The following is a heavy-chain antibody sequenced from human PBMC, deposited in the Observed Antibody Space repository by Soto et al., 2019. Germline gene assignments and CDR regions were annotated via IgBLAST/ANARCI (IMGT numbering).Heavy chain of an antibody. Sequence: ASVKVSCKASGYTFTSYDINWVRQATGQGLEWMGWMNPNSGNTGYAQKFQGRVTMTRNTSISTAYMELSSLRSEDTAVYYCARGAWITMIVVADGMDVWGQGTTVTVSS. CDR1: GYTFTSYD. CDR3: ARGAWITMIVVADGMDV. V-gene: IGHV1-8*01. D-gene: IGHD3-22*01. CDR2: MNPNSGNT. J-gene: IGHJ6*02.